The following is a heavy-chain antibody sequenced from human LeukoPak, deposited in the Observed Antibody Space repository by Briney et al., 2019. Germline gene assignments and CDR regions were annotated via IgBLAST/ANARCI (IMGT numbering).Heavy chain of an antibody. CDR2: IKEDGSET. CDR3: EAYGSV. J-gene: IGHJ4*02. CDR1: GLIFSNYW. Sequence: PGGSLRLSCAASGLIFSNYWMTWVRQAPGKGLECVANIKEDGSETYYVDSVKGRFTISRDNDKNTLYLQMNSLRAEDTAVYYCEAYGSVWGQGTLVIVSS. D-gene: IGHD3-10*01. V-gene: IGHV3-7*03.